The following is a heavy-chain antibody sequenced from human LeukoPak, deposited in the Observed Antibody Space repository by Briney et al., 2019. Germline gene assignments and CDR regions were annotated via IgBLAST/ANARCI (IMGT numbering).Heavy chain of an antibody. D-gene: IGHD5-18*01. CDR1: GGTFSSYA. V-gene: IGHV1-69*05. J-gene: IGHJ4*02. Sequence: SVKVSCKASGGTFSSYAISWVRQAPGQGLEWMGRIIPIFGTANYAQKFQGRVTITTDESTSTAYMELSSLRSEDTAVYYCARDGRWSGTAMGYWGQGILVTVSS. CDR2: IIPIFGTA. CDR3: ARDGRWSGTAMGY.